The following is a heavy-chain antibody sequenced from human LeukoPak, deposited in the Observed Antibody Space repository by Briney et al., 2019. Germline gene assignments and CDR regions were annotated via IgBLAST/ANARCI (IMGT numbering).Heavy chain of an antibody. Sequence: SETLSLTCTVSGGSNSSSSYYWGWIRQPPGKGLEWIGSIYYSGSTYYNPSLKSRVTISVDTSKNQFSLKLSSVTAADTAVYYCASGNYYDSSGYGWGQGTMVTVSS. CDR1: GGSNSSSSYY. V-gene: IGHV4-39*01. CDR3: ASGNYYDSSGYG. D-gene: IGHD3-22*01. CDR2: IYYSGST. J-gene: IGHJ3*01.